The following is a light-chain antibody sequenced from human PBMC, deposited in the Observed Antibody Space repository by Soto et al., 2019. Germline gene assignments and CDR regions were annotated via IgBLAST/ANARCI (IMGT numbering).Light chain of an antibody. J-gene: IGKJ1*01. CDR3: QHYNSYSEA. Sequence: EIVMTQSPATLSVSPGERATLSCRASQSVNSNLAWYQQKPGQAPRLLIYGASTRVAGIPARFSGSGSGTEFSLTISSLQSEDFAVYYCQHYNSYSEAFGQGTKVELK. CDR1: QSVNSN. V-gene: IGKV3-15*01. CDR2: GAS.